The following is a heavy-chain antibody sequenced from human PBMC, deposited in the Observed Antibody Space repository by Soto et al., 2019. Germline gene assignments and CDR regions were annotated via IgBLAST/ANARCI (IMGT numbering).Heavy chain of an antibody. CDR1: GGTFSSYA. Sequence: ASVKVSCKASGGTFSSYAISWVRQAPGQGXEWMGGIIPIFGTANYAQKFQGRVTITADESTSTAYMELSSLRSEDTAVYYCARDTRFWSGYPPSYYGMDVWGQGTTVTVFS. J-gene: IGHJ6*02. V-gene: IGHV1-69*13. CDR2: IIPIFGTA. CDR3: ARDTRFWSGYPPSYYGMDV. D-gene: IGHD3-3*01.